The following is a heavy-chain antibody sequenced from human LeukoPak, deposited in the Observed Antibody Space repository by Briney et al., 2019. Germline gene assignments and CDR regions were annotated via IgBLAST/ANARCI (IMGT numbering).Heavy chain of an antibody. V-gene: IGHV3-23*01. CDR1: GFTFSSYA. D-gene: IGHD1-26*01. J-gene: IGHJ4*02. Sequence: GGSLRLSCAASGFTFSSYAMSWVRQAPGKGLEWVSASSGSGGSTYYADSVKGRFTISRDNSKNTLYLQMNSLRAEDTAVYYCAKDVGKWESLHFFDYWGQGTLVTVSS. CDR2: SSGSGGST. CDR3: AKDVGKWESLHFFDY.